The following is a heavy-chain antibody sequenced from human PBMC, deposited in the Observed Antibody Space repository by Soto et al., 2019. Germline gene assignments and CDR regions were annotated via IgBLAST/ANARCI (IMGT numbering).Heavy chain of an antibody. D-gene: IGHD2-15*01. CDR2: LYYSGNT. V-gene: IGHV4-59*01. Sequence: SETLSLTCTVSGGSISPFYWSWVRQPPGKGLEWIGYLYYSGNTSYNPSLKSRVTISVDASKNQVSLRLTSVTAADTAVYYCARVGGVAARTFDYWGQGTVVTVSS. CDR3: ARVGGVAARTFDY. J-gene: IGHJ4*02. CDR1: GGSISPFY.